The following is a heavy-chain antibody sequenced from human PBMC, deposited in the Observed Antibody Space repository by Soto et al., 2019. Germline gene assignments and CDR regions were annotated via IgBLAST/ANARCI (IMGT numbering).Heavy chain of an antibody. Sequence: ASVKVSCKVSGYTLTELSMHWVRQAPGKGLEWMGGFDPEDGETIYAQKFQGRVTMTEDTSTDTAYTELSSLRSEDTAVYYCATGIIAAAGTVWFDPWGQGTLVTSPQ. CDR3: ATGIIAAAGTVWFDP. J-gene: IGHJ5*02. V-gene: IGHV1-24*01. CDR1: GYTLTELS. CDR2: FDPEDGET. D-gene: IGHD6-13*01.